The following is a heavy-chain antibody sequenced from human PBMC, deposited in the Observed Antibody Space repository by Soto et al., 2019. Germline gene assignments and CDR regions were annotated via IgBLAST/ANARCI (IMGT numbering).Heavy chain of an antibody. J-gene: IGHJ6*02. D-gene: IGHD3-10*01. CDR1: GGSIGSYY. V-gene: IGHV4-59*01. CDR3: ARARITLVREIIKYNMDI. Sequence: SSETLSLTCTVPGGSIGSYYWSWIRQPPGKGLEWIGYIYESGSTNSNPSLQSRVTISVDTSKNQFYLNLSPVTAADTATYYCARARITLVREIIKYNMDIWGQGTTVTVSS. CDR2: IYESGST.